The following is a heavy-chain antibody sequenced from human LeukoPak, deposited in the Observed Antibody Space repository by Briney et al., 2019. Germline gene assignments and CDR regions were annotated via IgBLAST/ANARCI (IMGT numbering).Heavy chain of an antibody. CDR3: AKDVRSCTNGVCYFFDY. CDR2: ISGSGGST. Sequence: PGGSLRLSCAASGFTFSSYAMSLVRQAPGKGLEWVSAISGSGGSTYYADSVKGRFTISRDNSKNTLYLQMNSLRAEDTAVYYCAKDVRSCTNGVCYFFDYWGQGTLVTVSS. V-gene: IGHV3-23*01. D-gene: IGHD2-8*01. CDR1: GFTFSSYA. J-gene: IGHJ4*02.